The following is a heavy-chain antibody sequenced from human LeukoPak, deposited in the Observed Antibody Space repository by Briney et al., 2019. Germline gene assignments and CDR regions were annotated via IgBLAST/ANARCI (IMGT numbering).Heavy chain of an antibody. CDR1: GFSFTEAW. J-gene: IGHJ4*02. CDR3: AKGSGSYYSSGFDY. D-gene: IGHD1-26*01. CDR2: ISYDGSNK. V-gene: IGHV3-30*18. Sequence: GGSLRLSCAASGFSFTEAWMGWVRQTPGKGLEWVAVISYDGSNKYYADSVKGRFTISRDNSKNTLYLQMNSLRAEDTAVYYCAKGSGSYYSSGFDYWGQGTLVTVSS.